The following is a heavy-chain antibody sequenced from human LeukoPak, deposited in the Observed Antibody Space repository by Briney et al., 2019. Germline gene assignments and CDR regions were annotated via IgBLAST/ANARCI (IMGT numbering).Heavy chain of an antibody. V-gene: IGHV1-2*02. D-gene: IGHD3-22*01. J-gene: IGHJ4*02. CDR3: ARGDSSGYSLIDY. CDR1: GYTFTGYY. Sequence: VASVKVSCKASGYTFTGYYMHWVRQAPGQGIEWMGWINPNSGGTNYAQKFQGRVTMTRDTSISTAYMELSRLRSDDTAVYYCARGDSSGYSLIDYWGQGTLVTVSS. CDR2: INPNSGGT.